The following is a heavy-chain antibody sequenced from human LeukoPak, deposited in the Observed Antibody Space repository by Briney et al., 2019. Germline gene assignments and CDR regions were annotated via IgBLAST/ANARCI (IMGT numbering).Heavy chain of an antibody. CDR1: GDSISRFY. CDR3: ARDRGGWYGARDY. V-gene: IGHV4-4*07. J-gene: IGHJ4*02. CDR2: IYASSGST. Sequence: PSETLSLTCTVSGDSISRFYWNWIRQPAGKGLEWIGRIYASSGSTKYNPSLESRVFMSLDTSKNQFSLKLTSVTAADTAVYYCARDRGGWYGARDYWGQGTLVTVSS. D-gene: IGHD6-19*01.